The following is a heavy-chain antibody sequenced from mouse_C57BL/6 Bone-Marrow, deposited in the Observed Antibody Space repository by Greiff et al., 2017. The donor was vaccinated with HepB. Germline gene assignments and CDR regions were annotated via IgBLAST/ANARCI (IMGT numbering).Heavy chain of an antibody. V-gene: IGHV1-81*01. Sequence: VQLQESGAELARPGASVKLSCKASGYTFTSYGISWVKQRTGQGLEWIGEIYPRSGNTYYNEKFKGKATLTADKSSSTAYMERRSLTSEDSAVYFCAREDYDGDYFDYWGQGTTLTVSS. J-gene: IGHJ2*01. D-gene: IGHD2-4*01. CDR2: IYPRSGNT. CDR1: GYTFTSYG. CDR3: AREDYDGDYFDY.